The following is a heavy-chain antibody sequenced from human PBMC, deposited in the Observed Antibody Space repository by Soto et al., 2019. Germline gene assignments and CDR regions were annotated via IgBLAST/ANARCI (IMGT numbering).Heavy chain of an antibody. V-gene: IGHV4-59*08. CDR1: GATVSIYC. CDR2: ISNSGTT. Sequence: AAVSRTCAGCGATVSIYCWGWIRQPPGKGLEWIGYISNSGTTNYNPSLNSRVTISVDTSKNHFSLNLSSLTAADTAVYYCARGQGVLGPWGQGTLVTVSS. D-gene: IGHD3-16*01. CDR3: ARGQGVLGP. J-gene: IGHJ5*02.